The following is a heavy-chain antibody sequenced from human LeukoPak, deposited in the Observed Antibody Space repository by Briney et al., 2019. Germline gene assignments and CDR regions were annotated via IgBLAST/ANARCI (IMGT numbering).Heavy chain of an antibody. CDR2: IYYSGST. D-gene: IGHD1-26*01. V-gene: IGHV4-31*03. J-gene: IGHJ5*02. Sequence: SQTLSLTCTVSGGSISSGGYYWSWIRQHPGKGLEWIGYIYYSGSTYYNPSLKSRVTISVDTSKNQFSLKLSSVTAADTAVYYCASGGPWYNWFDPWGQGTLVTVSS. CDR1: GGSISSGGYY. CDR3: ASGGPWYNWFDP.